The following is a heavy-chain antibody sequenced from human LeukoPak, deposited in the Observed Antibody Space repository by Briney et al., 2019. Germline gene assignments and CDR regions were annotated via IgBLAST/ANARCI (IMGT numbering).Heavy chain of an antibody. J-gene: IGHJ4*02. V-gene: IGHV4-34*01. Sequence: SETLSLTCAVYGGSFSGYYWSWIRQPPGKGLEWIGEINHSGSTNYNPSLKSRVTISVDTSKNQFSLKLSSVTAADTAVYYCASRVTSGTYCFDYWGQGTLVTVSS. D-gene: IGHD3-10*01. CDR3: ASRVTSGTYCFDY. CDR2: INHSGST. CDR1: GGSFSGYY.